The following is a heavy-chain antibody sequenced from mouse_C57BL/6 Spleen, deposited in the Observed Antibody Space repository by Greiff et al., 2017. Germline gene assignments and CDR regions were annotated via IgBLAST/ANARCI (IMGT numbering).Heavy chain of an antibody. D-gene: IGHD1-1*01. V-gene: IGHV1-55*01. CDR3: ARSYYYGSSLCPYAMDY. CDR1: GYTFTSYW. Sequence: VQLQQPGAELVKPGASVKMSCKASGYTFTSYWITWVKQRPGQGLEWIGDIYPGSGSTNYNEKFKSKATLTVDTSSSTAYMQLSSLTSEDSAVYYCARSYYYGSSLCPYAMDYWGQGTSVTVSS. J-gene: IGHJ4*01. CDR2: IYPGSGST.